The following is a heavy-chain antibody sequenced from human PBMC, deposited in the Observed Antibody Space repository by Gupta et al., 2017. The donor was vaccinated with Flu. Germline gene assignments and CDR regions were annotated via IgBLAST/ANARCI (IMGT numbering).Heavy chain of an antibody. CDR1: GFRFSPYG. V-gene: IGHV3-33*01. CDR3: ARDSDYYMDV. Sequence: QVQLVESGGGVVQTGRSLRLSCVTSGFRFSPYGMNWVRQAPGKGLEWVAVTYHDGSDKCYADSVEGRFTISRDNSKNTLYLEMNSLRAEDTAVYYCARDSDYYMDVWGKGTTVTVSS. J-gene: IGHJ6*03. CDR2: TYHDGSDK.